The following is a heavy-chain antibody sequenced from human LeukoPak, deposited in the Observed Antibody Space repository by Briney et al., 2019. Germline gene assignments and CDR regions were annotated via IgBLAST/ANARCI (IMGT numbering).Heavy chain of an antibody. D-gene: IGHD1-26*01. J-gene: IGHJ3*02. CDR1: GGSISSYY. CDR2: IYYSGST. CDR3: ARGASYSSFDI. Sequence: NTSETLSLTCTVSGGSISSYYWSWIRQPPGKGLEWIGYIYYSGSTNYNPSLKSRVTISVDTSKNQFSLKLSSVTAADTAVYYCARGASYSSFDIWGQGTMVTVSS. V-gene: IGHV4-59*01.